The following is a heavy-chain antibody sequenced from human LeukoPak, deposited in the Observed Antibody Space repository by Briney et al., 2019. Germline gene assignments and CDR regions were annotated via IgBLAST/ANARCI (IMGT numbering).Heavy chain of an antibody. J-gene: IGHJ4*02. CDR2: ISGSGGST. Sequence: PGGTLRLSCAASGFTFSSYGMSWVRQAPGKGLKWVSAISGSGGSTHYADSVKGRFTISRDNSKNTLYLQMNSLRAEDTAVYYCARYGGNFFGYRKNFDYWGQGTLVTVSS. V-gene: IGHV3-23*01. CDR3: ARYGGNFFGYRKNFDY. D-gene: IGHD4-23*01. CDR1: GFTFSSYG.